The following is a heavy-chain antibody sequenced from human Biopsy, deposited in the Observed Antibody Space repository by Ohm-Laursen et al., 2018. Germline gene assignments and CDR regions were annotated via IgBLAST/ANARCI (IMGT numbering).Heavy chain of an antibody. V-gene: IGHV1-69*01. Sequence: GSSVKVSCKVSGGTFTTYAISWVRQAPGQGLEWMGGIIPIIGKANYAQKFQGRVTITADESMSTAYMELSSLRSDDTAVYYCTRDRWPHVALLGLVVFDFWGQGTLVIVSS. CDR2: IIPIIGKA. J-gene: IGHJ5*01. CDR1: GGTFTTYA. D-gene: IGHD3/OR15-3a*01. CDR3: TRDRWPHVALLGLVVFDF.